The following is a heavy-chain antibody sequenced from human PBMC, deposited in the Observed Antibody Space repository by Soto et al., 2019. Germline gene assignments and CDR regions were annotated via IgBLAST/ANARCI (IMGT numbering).Heavy chain of an antibody. V-gene: IGHV1-69*06. CDR3: ARGPSTLAVGSGWYYEYFDY. Sequence: GASVKVSCKASGGTFSSYAISWVRQAPGQGLEWMGGIIPIFGTANYAQKFQGRVTITADKSTSTAYMELSSLRSEDTAVYYCARGPSTLAVGSGWYYEYFDYWGQGTRVTVSS. CDR1: GGTFSSYA. J-gene: IGHJ4*02. CDR2: IIPIFGTA. D-gene: IGHD6-19*01.